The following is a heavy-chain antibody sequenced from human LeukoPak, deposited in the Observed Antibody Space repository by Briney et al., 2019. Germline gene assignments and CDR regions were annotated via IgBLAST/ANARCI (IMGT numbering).Heavy chain of an antibody. D-gene: IGHD5-12*01. CDR3: ARSSDRVATEYYYGMDV. CDR1: GGSISSYY. Sequence: SETLSLTCTVSGGSISSYYWSWIRQPPGKGLEWIGYIYYSGSTNYNPSLKSRVTISVDTSKNQFSLKLSSVTAADTAVYYCARSSDRVATEYYYGMDVWGQGTTVTVSS. V-gene: IGHV4-59*01. CDR2: IYYSGST. J-gene: IGHJ6*02.